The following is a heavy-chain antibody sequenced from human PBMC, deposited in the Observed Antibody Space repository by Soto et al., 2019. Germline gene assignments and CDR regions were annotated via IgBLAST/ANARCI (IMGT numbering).Heavy chain of an antibody. Sequence: GSLRLSCXASGFTFSNYAMSWVRQAPGKGLEWVSTISGNDGSTYYADSVKGRFTISRDNSKNTLYLQMNRLRAEDTAVYYCSKDRVISATFWFDPWGQGTLVTVSS. D-gene: IGHD2-15*01. CDR1: GFTFSNYA. CDR3: SKDRVISATFWFDP. V-gene: IGHV3-23*01. CDR2: ISGNDGST. J-gene: IGHJ5*02.